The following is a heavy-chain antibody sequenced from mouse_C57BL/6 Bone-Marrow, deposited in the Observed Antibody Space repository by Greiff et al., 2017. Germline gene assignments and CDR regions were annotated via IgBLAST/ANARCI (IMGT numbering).Heavy chain of an antibody. J-gene: IGHJ3*01. D-gene: IGHD2-4*01. CDR2: IDPSDSYT. Sequence: VQLQQPGAELVKPGASVKLSCKASGYTFTSYWMQWVKQRPGQGLEWIGEIDPSDSYTNYNQKFKGKATLTVDTSSSTAYMQLSSLTSEDSAVYYCARLGLRRPAYWGQGTLVTVSA. V-gene: IGHV1-50*01. CDR3: ARLGLRRPAY. CDR1: GYTFTSYW.